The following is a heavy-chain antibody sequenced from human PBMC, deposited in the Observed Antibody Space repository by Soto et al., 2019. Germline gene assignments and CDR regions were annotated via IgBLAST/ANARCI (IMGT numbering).Heavy chain of an antibody. D-gene: IGHD2-2*01. J-gene: IGHJ4*02. CDR1: GFTFSSYA. V-gene: IGHV3-23*01. CDR3: AKLPAFRLTHYIVVVPAATDYYFDY. Sequence: GGSLRLSCAASGFTFSSYAMSWVRQAPGKGLEWVSAISGSGGSTYYADSVKGRFTISRDNSKNTLYLQMNSLRAEDTAVYYCAKLPAFRLTHYIVVVPAATDYYFDYWGQGTLVTVSS. CDR2: ISGSGGST.